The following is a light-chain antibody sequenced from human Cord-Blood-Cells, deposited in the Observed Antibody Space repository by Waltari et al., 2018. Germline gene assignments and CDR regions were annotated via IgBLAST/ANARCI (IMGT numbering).Light chain of an antibody. CDR3: SSYTSISTWV. Sequence: QSALTQPASVSGSPGQSITISCTGTSSDVGGYNYVSWYQQHPGKAPKLLIYDVSNRPSGVSNRFSGSKSGNTASLTIFGLQAEDEADYYCSSYTSISTWVFGGGTKLTVL. J-gene: IGLJ3*02. CDR2: DVS. V-gene: IGLV2-14*03. CDR1: SSDVGGYNY.